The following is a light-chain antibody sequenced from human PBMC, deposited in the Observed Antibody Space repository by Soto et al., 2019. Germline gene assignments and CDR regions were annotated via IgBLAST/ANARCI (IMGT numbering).Light chain of an antibody. CDR2: DAS. CDR3: QQRYNWPPMT. J-gene: IGKJ5*01. V-gene: IGKV3-11*01. Sequence: EVVLTQSPATLSLSPGERATLSCRASQSVRTYLAWYQQKPGQAPRLLIYDASNRATGIPARFSGSGSGTDFTLTISSLEPEDFAVYYCQQRYNWPPMTFGQGTRLEIK. CDR1: QSVRTY.